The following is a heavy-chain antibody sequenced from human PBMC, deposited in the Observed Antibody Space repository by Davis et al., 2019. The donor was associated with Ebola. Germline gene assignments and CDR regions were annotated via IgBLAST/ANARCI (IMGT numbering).Heavy chain of an antibody. CDR1: GGSISSHY. V-gene: IGHV4-59*11. CDR2: IYSSGTT. J-gene: IGHJ4*02. Sequence: PSETLSLTCTVSGGSISSHYWSWIRQSPGKGLEWIGYIYSSGTTDYNPSLKSRVTISVDTSKNQFFLILNSVTAADTAVYYCARGPRYSANYYDFDYWGQGTLVTVSS. D-gene: IGHD1-26*01. CDR3: ARGPRYSANYYDFDY.